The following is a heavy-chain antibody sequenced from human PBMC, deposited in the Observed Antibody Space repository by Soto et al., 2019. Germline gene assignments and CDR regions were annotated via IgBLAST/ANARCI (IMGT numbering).Heavy chain of an antibody. V-gene: IGHV1-18*01. CDR3: ARDQDQTYYYGSGSH. J-gene: IGHJ4*02. CDR2: ISAYNGNT. Sequence: QVQLVQSGAEVKKPGASVKVSCKASGYTFTSYGIIWVRQAPGQGLEWMGWISAYNGNTNYAQKLQGRVTMTTDTSTSTAYMELRSLRSDDTAVYYCARDQDQTYYYGSGSHWGQGTLVTVSS. D-gene: IGHD3-10*01. CDR1: GYTFTSYG.